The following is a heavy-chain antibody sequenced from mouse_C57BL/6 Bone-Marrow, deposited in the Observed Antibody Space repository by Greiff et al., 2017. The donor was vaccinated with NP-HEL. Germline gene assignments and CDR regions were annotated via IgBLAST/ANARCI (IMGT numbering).Heavy chain of an antibody. D-gene: IGHD6-5*01. CDR1: GFSLTSYG. Sequence: QVQLKESGPGLVQPSQSLSITCTVSGFSLTSYGVHWVRQSPGKGLEWLGVIWSGGSTDYNAAFISRLSISKDNSKSQVFFKKNSLQADDTAIYYCARKPMEDTTGMDYWGQGTSVTVSS. V-gene: IGHV2-2*01. CDR3: ARKPMEDTTGMDY. J-gene: IGHJ4*01. CDR2: IWSGGST.